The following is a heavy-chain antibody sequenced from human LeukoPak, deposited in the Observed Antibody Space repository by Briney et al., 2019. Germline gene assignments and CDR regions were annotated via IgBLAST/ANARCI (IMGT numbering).Heavy chain of an antibody. Sequence: GGSLRLSCAASGFTFSSYWMTWVRQAPGKGLEWVAFIRYDESNKYYADSVKGRFTISRDNAKNSLYLQMNSLRAEDTAVYYCAKVRSSGWYGDYWGQGTLVTVSS. J-gene: IGHJ4*02. D-gene: IGHD6-19*01. V-gene: IGHV3-30*02. CDR1: GFTFSSYW. CDR3: AKVRSSGWYGDY. CDR2: IRYDESNK.